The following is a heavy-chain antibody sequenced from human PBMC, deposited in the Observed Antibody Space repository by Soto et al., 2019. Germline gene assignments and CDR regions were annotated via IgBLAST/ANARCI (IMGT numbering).Heavy chain of an antibody. D-gene: IGHD6-13*01. CDR3: ASPAAGSRTYYLDY. J-gene: IGHJ4*02. CDR1: GGSIRSNHW. Sequence: PSETLSLTCSVSGGSIRSNHWWSWVRQPPGKGLEWIGEIYHSGSTNYNPSLMRRGTISVDKSKNQFSRSLSAVTGADTAMYYCASPAAGSRTYYLDYWGPGTLVTVSS. V-gene: IGHV4-4*02. CDR2: IYHSGST.